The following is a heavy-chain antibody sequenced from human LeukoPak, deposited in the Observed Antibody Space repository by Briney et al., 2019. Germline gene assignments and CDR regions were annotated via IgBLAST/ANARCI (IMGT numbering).Heavy chain of an antibody. J-gene: IGHJ4*02. D-gene: IGHD1-1*01. CDR2: ISGSGGST. CDR1: GFTFSSYA. V-gene: IGHV3-23*01. CDR3: ARDLFGGGTSDPDY. Sequence: PGGSLRLSCAASGFTFSSYAMSWVRQAPGKGLEWVSAISGSGGSTYYADSVKGRFTISRDNAKNSLYLQMNSLRAEDTAVYYCARDLFGGGTSDPDYWGQGTLVTVSS.